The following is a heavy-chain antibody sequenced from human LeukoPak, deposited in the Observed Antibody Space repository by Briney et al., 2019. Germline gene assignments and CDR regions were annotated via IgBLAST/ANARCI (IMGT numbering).Heavy chain of an antibody. CDR3: ARGPSSGSGSSYFDS. D-gene: IGHD3-10*01. J-gene: IGHJ4*02. CDR2: INHSGST. CDR1: GGSFSGYY. Sequence: SETLSLTCAVYGGSFSGYYWSWIRQPPGKGLEWIGEINHSGSTNYNSSLKSRVTLSVDTSKNQFSLKLSSVTGADTGLYFCARGPSSGSGSSYFDSWGQGILVTVSS. V-gene: IGHV4-34*01.